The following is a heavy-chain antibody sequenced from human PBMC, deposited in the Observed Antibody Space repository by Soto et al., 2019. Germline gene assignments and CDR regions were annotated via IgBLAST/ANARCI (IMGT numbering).Heavy chain of an antibody. J-gene: IGHJ4*02. CDR1: GGSVSSGGYY. V-gene: IGHV4-31*03. Sequence: PSETLSLTCTVSGGSVSSGGYYWSWIRQHPGKGLEWIGYIYYSGSTYYNPPLKSRVTISVDTSKNPFSLKLSSVTAADTAVYYCARDRGSSGYDWGFDYWGQGTLVTVSS. CDR3: ARDRGSSGYDWGFDY. CDR2: IYYSGST. D-gene: IGHD5-12*01.